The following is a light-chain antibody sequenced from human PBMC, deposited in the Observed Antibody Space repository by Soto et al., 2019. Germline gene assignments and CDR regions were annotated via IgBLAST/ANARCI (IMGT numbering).Light chain of an antibody. Sequence: QSLLAQPPSASATPGQGVTISCSGSTSNIGSNYVYCYQHLPGTAPKLLIYRNNQRPSGVPDRFSGSKSGTSASLAISGLRSDDEADYFCATWDDSLNGFYVFGTGTKVTVL. V-gene: IGLV1-47*01. CDR3: ATWDDSLNGFYV. CDR2: RNN. CDR1: TSNIGSNY. J-gene: IGLJ1*01.